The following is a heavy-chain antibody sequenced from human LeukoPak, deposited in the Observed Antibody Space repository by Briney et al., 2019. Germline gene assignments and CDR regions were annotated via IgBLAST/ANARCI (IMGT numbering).Heavy chain of an antibody. D-gene: IGHD1-26*01. CDR3: ARASNLIVSGIDY. Sequence: GGSLRLSCAVSGFTFSSYGMHWVRQAPGKGLEWVAVIWYDGSNKYYADSVKGRFTISRDNSKNTLYLQMNSLRAEDTAVYYCARASNLIVSGIDYWGQGTLVTVSS. V-gene: IGHV3-33*08. CDR2: IWYDGSNK. J-gene: IGHJ4*02. CDR1: GFTFSSYG.